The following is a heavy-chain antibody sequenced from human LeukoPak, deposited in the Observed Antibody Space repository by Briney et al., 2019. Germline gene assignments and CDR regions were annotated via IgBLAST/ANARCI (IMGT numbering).Heavy chain of an antibody. J-gene: IGHJ4*02. Sequence: GGSLRLSCAASGFTFSNYAMTWVRQAPGKGLEWVSALSGSGGSTYYTDSVEGRFTISRDNSKNTLYLQMNSLRAEDTAVYYCAKDHSYDTSGPIWGQGTLVTVSS. CDR3: AKDHSYDTSGPI. V-gene: IGHV3-23*01. D-gene: IGHD3-22*01. CDR1: GFTFSNYA. CDR2: LSGSGGST.